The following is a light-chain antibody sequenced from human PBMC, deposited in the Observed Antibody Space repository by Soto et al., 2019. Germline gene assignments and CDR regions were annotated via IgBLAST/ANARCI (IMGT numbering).Light chain of an antibody. CDR2: GDN. J-gene: IGLJ1*01. CDR1: RSNIGANYD. Sequence: QSVLSQPPSVSGAPGPRITISCTGGRSNIGANYDVHWYRQLPGTAPKLLIYGDNNRPSGVPDRFSGSKSGTSASLAITGLQAEDEAEYYCQSYDSSLNRVFGTGTKVTVL. V-gene: IGLV1-40*01. CDR3: QSYDSSLNRV.